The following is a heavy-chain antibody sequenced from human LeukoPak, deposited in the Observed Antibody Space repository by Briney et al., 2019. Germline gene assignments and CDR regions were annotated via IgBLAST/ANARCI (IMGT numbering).Heavy chain of an antibody. CDR3: AKQEGMGSGYFVY. CDR2: IGGLGGTT. V-gene: IGHV3-23*01. J-gene: IGHJ4*02. Sequence: GGSLRLSCAGSGFTVRSNYMSWVRQAPWKGLEWVSGIGGLGGTTFYSDSVKGRFTISRDNSKNTLYLQMNSLRAEDTAVYYCAKQEGMGSGYFVYWGQGTLVTVSS. CDR1: GFTVRSNY. D-gene: IGHD3-22*01.